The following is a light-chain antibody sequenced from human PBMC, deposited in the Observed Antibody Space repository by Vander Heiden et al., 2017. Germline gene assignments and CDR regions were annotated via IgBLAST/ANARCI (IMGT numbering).Light chain of an antibody. CDR1: QSISSY. Sequence: DIQMTQSPSSLSASVGDRVTITCRASQSISSYLNWYQQKPGKAPKLLSYAASSLQSGVPSRFSGSGSGTDFTLTISSLQPEDFATYYCQQSYSTLSTFGQGTRLEI. CDR3: QQSYSTLST. CDR2: AAS. J-gene: IGKJ5*01. V-gene: IGKV1-39*01.